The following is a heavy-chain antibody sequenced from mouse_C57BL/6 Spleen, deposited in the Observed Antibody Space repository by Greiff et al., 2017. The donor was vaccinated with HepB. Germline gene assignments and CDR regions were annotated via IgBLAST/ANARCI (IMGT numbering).Heavy chain of an antibody. J-gene: IGHJ4*01. CDR1: GFTFSSYA. Sequence: EVNLVDSGGGLVKPGGSLKLSCAASGFTFSSYAMSWVRQTPEKRLEWVATISDGGSYTYYPDNVKGRFTISRDNAKNNLYLQMSHLKSEDTAMYYCARDRQLRPRRGYAMDYWGQGTSVTVSS. V-gene: IGHV5-4*01. CDR2: ISDGGSYT. CDR3: ARDRQLRPRRGYAMDY. D-gene: IGHD3-2*02.